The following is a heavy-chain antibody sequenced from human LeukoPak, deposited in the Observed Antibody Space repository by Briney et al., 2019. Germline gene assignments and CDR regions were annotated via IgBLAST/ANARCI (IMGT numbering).Heavy chain of an antibody. V-gene: IGHV3-23*01. CDR2: ISGSGGST. CDR3: AKGPGNYYDSSGYLYYFDY. J-gene: IGHJ4*02. D-gene: IGHD3-22*01. CDR1: GFTFSSYA. Sequence: GGFLRLSCAASGFTFSSYAMSWVRQAPGKGLEWVSAISGSGGSTYYADSVKGRFTISRDNSKNTLYLQMNSLRAEDTAVYYCAKGPGNYYDSSGYLYYFDYWGQGTLVTVSS.